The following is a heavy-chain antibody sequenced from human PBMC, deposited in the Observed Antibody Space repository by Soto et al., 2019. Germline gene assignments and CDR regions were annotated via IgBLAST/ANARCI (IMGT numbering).Heavy chain of an antibody. D-gene: IGHD5-12*01. CDR1: GFNFGSYA. V-gene: IGHV3-30*18. Sequence: GGSLRLSCAASGFNFGSYAMTWVRQVPGKGLEWVAVISYDEMNKNYVDSVKGRFTISRDNSKNTLYLQMNSLRAEDTAVYYCAKEGRRDGYTWGQGTLVTVSS. J-gene: IGHJ4*02. CDR2: ISYDEMNK. CDR3: AKEGRRDGYT.